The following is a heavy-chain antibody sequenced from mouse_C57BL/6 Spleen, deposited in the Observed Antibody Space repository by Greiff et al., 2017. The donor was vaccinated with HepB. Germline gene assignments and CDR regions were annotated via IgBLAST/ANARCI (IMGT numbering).Heavy chain of an antibody. J-gene: IGHJ2*01. Sequence: VQLKESVAELVRPGASVKLSCTASGFNIKNTYMHWVKQRPEQGLEWIGRIDPANGNTKYAPKFQGKATITADTSSNTAYLQLSSLTSEDTAIYYCARDSFTTVVHFDYWGQGTTLTVSS. CDR1: GFNIKNTY. CDR3: ARDSFTTVVHFDY. V-gene: IGHV14-3*01. CDR2: IDPANGNT. D-gene: IGHD1-1*01.